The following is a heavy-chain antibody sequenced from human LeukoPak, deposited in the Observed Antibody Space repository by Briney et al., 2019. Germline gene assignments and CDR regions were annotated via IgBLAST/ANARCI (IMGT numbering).Heavy chain of an antibody. Sequence: PGGSLRLSCAASGFTFSSYAMTWVRQAPGEGLEWVSAISGTDGTIYYADSVKGRFTISRDNSKNTLYLQMNSLRAEDTALYYCAKALYDSGAYSFDYWGQGTLVTVSS. D-gene: IGHD3-22*01. CDR1: GFTFSSYA. CDR2: ISGTDGTI. V-gene: IGHV3-23*01. J-gene: IGHJ4*02. CDR3: AKALYDSGAYSFDY.